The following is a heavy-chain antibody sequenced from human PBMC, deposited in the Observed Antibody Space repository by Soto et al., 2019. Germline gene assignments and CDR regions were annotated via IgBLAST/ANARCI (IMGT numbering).Heavy chain of an antibody. CDR2: IYYSGST. V-gene: IGHV4-59*08. Sequence: SETLSLTCTVSGGSISSYYWSWIRQPPGKGLEWIGYIYYSGSTNYNPSLKSRVTISVDTSKNQFSLKLSSVTAADTAVYYCARRKGIAAVYYYYYMDVWGKGTTVTVSS. D-gene: IGHD6-25*01. CDR3: ARRKGIAAVYYYYYMDV. CDR1: GGSISSYY. J-gene: IGHJ6*03.